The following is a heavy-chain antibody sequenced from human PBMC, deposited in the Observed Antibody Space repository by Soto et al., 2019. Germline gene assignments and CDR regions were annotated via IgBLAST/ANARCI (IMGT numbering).Heavy chain of an antibody. CDR3: AKDYSGYSKGGSDY. J-gene: IGHJ4*02. CDR2: ISYDGSNK. D-gene: IGHD6-13*01. V-gene: IGHV3-30*18. CDR1: GFTFSSYG. Sequence: GGSLRLSCAASGFTFSSYGMHWVRQAPGKGLEWVAVISYDGSNKYYADSVKGRFTISRDNSKNTLYLQMNSLRAEDTAVYYCAKDYSGYSKGGSDYWGQGTLVTVSS.